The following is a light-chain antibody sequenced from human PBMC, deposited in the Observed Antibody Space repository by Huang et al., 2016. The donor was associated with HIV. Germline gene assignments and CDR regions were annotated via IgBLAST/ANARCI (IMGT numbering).Light chain of an antibody. CDR3: QQRSHWPLT. Sequence: EIVLTQSPATLSLSPGERATLSCRASQSIDNYLAWYQQKFGQAPRLLIYDGSNRATGIPARFSGRGSGADFTLTIDSLESEDFAVYFCQQRSHWPLTFGGGSKVEI. V-gene: IGKV3-11*01. CDR2: DGS. J-gene: IGKJ4*01. CDR1: QSIDNY.